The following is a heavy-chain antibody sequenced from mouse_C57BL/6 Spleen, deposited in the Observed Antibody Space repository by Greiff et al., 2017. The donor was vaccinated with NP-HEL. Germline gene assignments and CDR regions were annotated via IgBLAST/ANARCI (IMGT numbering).Heavy chain of an antibody. CDR2: IYPGDGDT. CDR1: GYAFSSSW. D-gene: IGHD1-1*01. J-gene: IGHJ3*01. CDR3: ERGDYGNSPSFAY. Sequence: QVQLKQSGPELVKPGASVKISCKASGYAFSSSWMNWVKQRPGKGLEWIGRIYPGDGDTNYNGKFKGKATLTADKSSRTAYMQLSRLTSEDSAVYFGERGDYGNSPSFAYWGQGTLGTVSA. V-gene: IGHV1-82*01.